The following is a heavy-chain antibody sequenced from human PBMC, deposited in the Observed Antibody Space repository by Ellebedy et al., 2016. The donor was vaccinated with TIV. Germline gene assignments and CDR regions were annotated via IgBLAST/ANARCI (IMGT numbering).Heavy chain of an antibody. V-gene: IGHV3-7*01. CDR3: ATDGSYGDYLSPAHASVM. D-gene: IGHD4-17*01. Sequence: GESLKISCAASGFPFRSYWMTWVRQAPGKGLEWVANINQDATKTFYVDSVEGRFTISRDNARNSLFLQMNSLRAEDTAVYYCATDGSYGDYLSPAHASVMWGQGTLVSVSS. CDR1: GFPFRSYW. J-gene: IGHJ3*02. CDR2: INQDATKT.